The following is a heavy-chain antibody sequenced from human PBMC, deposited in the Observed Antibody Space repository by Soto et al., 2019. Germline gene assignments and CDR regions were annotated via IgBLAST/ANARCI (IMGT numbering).Heavy chain of an antibody. V-gene: IGHV4-59*01. D-gene: IGHD4-4*01. CDR1: GGSISSYY. J-gene: IGHJ6*01. CDR2: IYYTGST. CDR3: ARDGYTLTPNYYYGMDV. Sequence: SETLSLTCTVSGGSISSYYWSWIRQPPGKGLEWIGYIYYTGSTNYNPSLKSRVTISVDTSKNHFSLKLSSVTAADTAVYYCARDGYTLTPNYYYGMDVWGRGTTVAVSS.